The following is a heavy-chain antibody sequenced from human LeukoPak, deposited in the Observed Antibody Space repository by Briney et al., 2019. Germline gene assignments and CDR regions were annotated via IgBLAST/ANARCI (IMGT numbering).Heavy chain of an antibody. CDR3: ARGSGANWFDP. D-gene: IGHD2-15*01. Sequence: SEALSLTCAVSGGSISSGGYSWSWIRQPPGKGLEWIGYIYHSGSTYYNPSLKSRVTISVDRSKNQFSLKLSSVTAADTTVYYRARGSGANWFDPWGQGTLVTVSS. CDR1: GGSISSGGYS. J-gene: IGHJ5*02. CDR2: IYHSGST. V-gene: IGHV4-30-2*01.